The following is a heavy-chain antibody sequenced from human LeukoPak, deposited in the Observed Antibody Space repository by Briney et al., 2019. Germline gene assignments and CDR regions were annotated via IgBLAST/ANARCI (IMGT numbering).Heavy chain of an antibody. V-gene: IGHV3-30-3*01. D-gene: IGHD3-22*01. CDR3: LRENHDSGWSFDY. CDR1: GFTFSSYA. CDR2: ISYDGSNK. Sequence: PGRSLRLSCAASGFTFSSYAMHWVRQAPGKGLEWVAVISYDGSNKYYADSVKGRFTISRDNSKNTLYLQMNSLRAEDTAVYYCLRENHDSGWSFDYWGQGALVTVSS. J-gene: IGHJ4*02.